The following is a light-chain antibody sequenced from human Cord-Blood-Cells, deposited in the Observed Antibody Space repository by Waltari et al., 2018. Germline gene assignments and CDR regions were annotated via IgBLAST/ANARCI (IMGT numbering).Light chain of an antibody. CDR2: DVS. CDR1: SSHVGGYIY. Sequence: QSALTQPASVSGSPGQSITISCTGTSSHVGGYIYVSWYQQHPGKAPKVMIYDVSNRPSGVSNRFSGSKSGNPASLTISGLQAEDEADYYCSSYTSSSTLVFGGGTKLTVL. J-gene: IGLJ3*02. CDR3: SSYTSSSTLV. V-gene: IGLV2-14*01.